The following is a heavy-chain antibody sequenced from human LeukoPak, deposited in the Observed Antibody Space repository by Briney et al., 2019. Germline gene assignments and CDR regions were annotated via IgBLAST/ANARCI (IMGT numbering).Heavy chain of an antibody. CDR2: IYYSGST. CDR1: GGSISSYY. D-gene: IGHD3-22*01. J-gene: IGHJ3*02. CDR3: ARGQYYYDSSGYLI. V-gene: IGHV4-59*01. Sequence: SETLSLTCTVSGGSISSYYWSWIRQPTGKGLEWIGYIYYSGSTNYNPSLKSRVTISVDTSKNQFSLKLSSVTAADTAVYYCARGQYYYDSSGYLIWGQGTMVTVSS.